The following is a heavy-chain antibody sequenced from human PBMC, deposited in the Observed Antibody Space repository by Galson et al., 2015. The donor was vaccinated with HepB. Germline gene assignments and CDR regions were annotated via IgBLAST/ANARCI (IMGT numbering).Heavy chain of an antibody. V-gene: IGHV3-73*01. J-gene: IGHJ4*02. D-gene: IGHD6-13*01. Sequence: SLRLSCAASGFTFSGSAIHWVRQASGRGLEWICRIGSKANSYATAYVASVRGRFTISRDDSKNTAFLQLNSLKTDDTAVYYCTRMGDLSGYSSLWGQGTLVTVSS. CDR2: IGSKANSYAT. CDR1: GFTFSGSA. CDR3: TRMGDLSGYSSL.